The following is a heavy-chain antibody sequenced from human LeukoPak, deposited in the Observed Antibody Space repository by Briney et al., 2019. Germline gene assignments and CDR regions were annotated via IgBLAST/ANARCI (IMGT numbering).Heavy chain of an antibody. CDR3: ARRRGDMTTIPDYHYYYMDV. D-gene: IGHD5-24*01. Sequence: SQTLSLTCAVSGASVNSDGYYWSWIRQPPGEGLEWIGNIYPSGSTDYNPSLKSRVTISVDSSRNQFSLRLSSVTAADTAVYYCARRRGDMTTIPDYHYYYMDVWGKGTTVTVSS. V-gene: IGHV4-30-2*01. CDR2: IYPSGST. J-gene: IGHJ6*03. CDR1: GASVNSDGYY.